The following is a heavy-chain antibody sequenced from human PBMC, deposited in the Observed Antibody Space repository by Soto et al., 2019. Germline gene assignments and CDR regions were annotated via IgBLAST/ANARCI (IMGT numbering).Heavy chain of an antibody. CDR1: GGSFSGYY. CDR2: INHSGST. J-gene: IGHJ6*02. Sequence: SETLSLTSAVYGGSFSGYYWSWIRQPPGKGLEWIGEINHSGSTNYNPSLKSRVTISVDTSKNQFSLKLSSVTAADTAVYYCARGLYYYGMDVWGQGTTVTVSS. V-gene: IGHV4-34*01. CDR3: ARGLYYYGMDV.